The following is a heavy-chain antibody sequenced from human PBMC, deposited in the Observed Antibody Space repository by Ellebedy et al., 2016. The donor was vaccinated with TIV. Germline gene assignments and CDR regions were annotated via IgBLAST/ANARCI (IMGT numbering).Heavy chain of an antibody. D-gene: IGHD6-13*01. CDR1: GFTFSTYG. CDR2: IWYDGSNG. V-gene: IGHV3-33*01. CDR3: ARGGGRSSWYWRY. J-gene: IGHJ4*02. Sequence: GESLKISCAASGFTFSTYGMHWVRQAPGKGLEWVAVIWYDGSNGYYADSVKGRFTISRDNSKNTLYLQMNSLRAEDTAVYYCARGGGRSSWYWRYWGQGTPVTV.